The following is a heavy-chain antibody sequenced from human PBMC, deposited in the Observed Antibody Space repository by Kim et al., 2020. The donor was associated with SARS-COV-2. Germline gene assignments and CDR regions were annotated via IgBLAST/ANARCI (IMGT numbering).Heavy chain of an antibody. J-gene: IGHJ4*02. V-gene: IGHV3-30*07. Sequence: ADSVKGRFTISRDNSKNTLYLQMNSLRAEDTAVYYCARDLTYYYDSTPDYWGQGTLVTVSS. CDR3: ARDLTYYYDSTPDY. D-gene: IGHD3-22*01.